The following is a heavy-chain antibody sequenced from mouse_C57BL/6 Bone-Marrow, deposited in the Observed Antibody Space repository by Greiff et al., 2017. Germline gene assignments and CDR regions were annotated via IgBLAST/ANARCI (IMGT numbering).Heavy chain of an antibody. V-gene: IGHV14-1*01. Sequence: EVKLVESGAELVRPGASVKLSCTASGFNIKDYYMHWVKQRPEQGLGWIGRIDPEDGDTEYAPKFQGKATMTADTSSNTAYLQLSCLTSEDTAVYYCTTEGDYDDDMDYWGRGTSVTVTS. D-gene: IGHD2-4*01. CDR1: GFNIKDYY. CDR3: TTEGDYDDDMDY. CDR2: IDPEDGDT. J-gene: IGHJ4*01.